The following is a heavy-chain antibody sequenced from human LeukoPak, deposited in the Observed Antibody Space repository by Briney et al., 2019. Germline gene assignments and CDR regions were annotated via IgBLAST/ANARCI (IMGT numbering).Heavy chain of an antibody. J-gene: IGHJ4*02. CDR1: GFTFSNYA. CDR3: AKTGDPATGDY. Sequence: PGGSLRLSCAASGFTFSNYAMSWVRQAPGKGLEWVSVIYSGGFTYYADSVKGRFTISRDNSKNTLYLQMNSLRAEDTAVYYCAKTGDPATGDYWGQGTLVTVSS. CDR2: IYSGGFT. V-gene: IGHV3-23*03. D-gene: IGHD1-1*01.